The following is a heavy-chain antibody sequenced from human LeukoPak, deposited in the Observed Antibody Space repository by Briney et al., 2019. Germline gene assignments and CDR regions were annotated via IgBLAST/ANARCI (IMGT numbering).Heavy chain of an antibody. J-gene: IGHJ5*02. CDR3: ARVNLWGYGDYVDWFDP. V-gene: IGHV4-59*08. CDR2: IYYSGST. Sequence: SETLSLTCTVSGGSISSYYWSWIRQPPGKGLEWIGYIYYSGSTNYNPSLKSRVTISVDTSKNQFSLKLSSVTAADTAVYYCARVNLWGYGDYVDWFDPWGQGTLVTVSS. D-gene: IGHD4-17*01. CDR1: GGSISSYY.